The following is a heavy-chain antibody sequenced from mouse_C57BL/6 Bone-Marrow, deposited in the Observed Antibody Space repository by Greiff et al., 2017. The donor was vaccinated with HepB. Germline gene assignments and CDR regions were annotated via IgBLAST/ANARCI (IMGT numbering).Heavy chain of an antibody. D-gene: IGHD2-12*01. CDR3: ASKHYCYSYYFDY. CDR2: INPNNGGT. J-gene: IGHJ2*01. V-gene: IGHV1-18*01. Sequence: VQLQQSGPELVKPGASVKISCKASGYTFTDYNMDWVKQSHGKSLEWIGDINPNNGGTIYNEKFKGKATLTVDKSSSTAYMELRSLTSEDSAVCYCASKHYCYSYYFDYWGQGTTLTVSS. CDR1: GYTFTDYN.